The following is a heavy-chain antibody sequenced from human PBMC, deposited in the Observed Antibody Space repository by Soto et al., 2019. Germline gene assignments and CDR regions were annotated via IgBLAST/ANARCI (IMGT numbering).Heavy chain of an antibody. CDR1: GFTFSDFG. V-gene: IGHV3-30*18. CDR3: AKTATYVDGYDNAGYSSEDY. D-gene: IGHD3-22*01. Sequence: GGSLRLSCEVSGFTFSDFGLDWVRQAPGKGLEWVAIISHDGSKRFYADSVKGRFTISRDNSKNTLYLQMSSLRPEDTALYYCAKTATYVDGYDNAGYSSEDYWGHGTLVTVSS. J-gene: IGHJ4*01. CDR2: ISHDGSKR.